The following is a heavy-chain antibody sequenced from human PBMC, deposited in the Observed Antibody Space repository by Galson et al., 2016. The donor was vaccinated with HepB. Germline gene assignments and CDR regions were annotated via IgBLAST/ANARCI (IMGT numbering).Heavy chain of an antibody. V-gene: IGHV4-39*01. CDR2: IYYSGST. CDR3: ARRYSSGWYDPISTRFDY. CDR1: SYY. J-gene: IGHJ4*02. D-gene: IGHD6-19*01. Sequence: SYYWGWIRQPPGKGLEWIGSIYYSGSTYYNPSLKSRVTISVDTSKNQFSLKLSSVTAADTAVYYCARRYSSGWYDPISTRFDYWGQGTLVNVSS.